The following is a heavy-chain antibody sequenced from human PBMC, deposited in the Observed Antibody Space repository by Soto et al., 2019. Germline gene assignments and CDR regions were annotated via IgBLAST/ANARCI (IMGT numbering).Heavy chain of an antibody. CDR3: ARESWSGQLVGYYYYYGMDV. J-gene: IGHJ6*02. D-gene: IGHD6-6*01. Sequence: QVQLVQSGAEVKKPGSSVKVSCKASGGTFSSYAISWVRQAPGQGLEWMGGIIPIFGTANYAQKFQGRVTITAEKSTSTAYMELSSLRSEDTAVYYCARESWSGQLVGYYYYYGMDVWGQGTTVTVSS. V-gene: IGHV1-69*06. CDR2: IIPIFGTA. CDR1: GGTFSSYA.